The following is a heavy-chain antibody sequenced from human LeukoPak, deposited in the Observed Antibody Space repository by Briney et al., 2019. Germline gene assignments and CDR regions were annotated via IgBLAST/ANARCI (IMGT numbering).Heavy chain of an antibody. CDR3: AREYGSGTGDY. CDR2: IYSGGST. V-gene: IGHV3-53*01. J-gene: IGHJ4*02. D-gene: IGHD3-10*01. Sequence: SGGSLRLSCAASGFTVSSNYMSWVRQAPGKGLEWVSVIYSGGSTYYADSVKGRFTISRDNSKNTLYLQMNSLRAEDTAVYYCAREYGSGTGDYWGQGTLVTVSS. CDR1: GFTVSSNY.